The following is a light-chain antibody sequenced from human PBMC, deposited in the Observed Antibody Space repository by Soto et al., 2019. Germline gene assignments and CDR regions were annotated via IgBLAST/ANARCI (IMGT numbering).Light chain of an antibody. CDR3: QQYHRSSIT. CDR1: QSLNNG. CDR2: DAS. J-gene: IGKJ5*01. V-gene: IGKV1-5*01. Sequence: DIQMTQSPSTLSASVGDRVTITCRASQSLNNGLAWYQQKPGKAPNLLIYDASTLERVVPSRFSGTGSGTEFTLTISSLQPDDFATYYCQQYHRSSITFGQGTRLEIK.